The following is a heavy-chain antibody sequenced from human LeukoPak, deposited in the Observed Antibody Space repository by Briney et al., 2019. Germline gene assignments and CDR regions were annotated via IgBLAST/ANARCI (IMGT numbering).Heavy chain of an antibody. CDR2: INTNTGNP. Sequence: ASVKVSCKASGYTFTSYAMNWVRQAPGQGLEWMGWINTNTGNPTYAQGFTGRFVFSLDTSVSTAYLQISSLKAEDTAVYYCAREWGAHYYDSSGYLRGDAFDIWGQGTMVTVSS. V-gene: IGHV7-4-1*02. CDR3: AREWGAHYYDSSGYLRGDAFDI. D-gene: IGHD3-22*01. CDR1: GYTFTSYA. J-gene: IGHJ3*02.